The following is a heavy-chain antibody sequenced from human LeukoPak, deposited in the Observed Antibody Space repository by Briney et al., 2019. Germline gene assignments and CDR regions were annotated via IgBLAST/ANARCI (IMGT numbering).Heavy chain of an antibody. D-gene: IGHD6-13*01. Sequence: SVKVSGMASGGTFSSSAISWVRPAPGQGLEWMGRIIPILGIANYAQKFQGRVTITADKSTSTAYMELSSLRSEDTAVYYCATQTEYSSSWYYFDYWGREPWSPSPQ. CDR3: ATQTEYSSSWYYFDY. J-gene: IGHJ4*02. V-gene: IGHV1-69*04. CDR1: GGTFSSSA. CDR2: IIPILGIA.